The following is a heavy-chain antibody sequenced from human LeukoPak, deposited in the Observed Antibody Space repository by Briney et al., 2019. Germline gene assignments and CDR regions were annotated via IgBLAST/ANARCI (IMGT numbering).Heavy chain of an antibody. J-gene: IGHJ6*03. Sequence: GGSLRLSCAASGFTFSNAWMNWVRRAPGKGLEWVGRIKSKTDGGTTDYAAPVKGRFTISRDDSEHTLSLQMNSLKTEDTAVYYCTTSSYSSGLHYYYYYYMDVWGKGTTVAVSS. CDR3: TTSSYSSGLHYYYYYYMDV. V-gene: IGHV3-15*01. D-gene: IGHD6-19*01. CDR2: IKSKTDGGTT. CDR1: GFTFSNAW.